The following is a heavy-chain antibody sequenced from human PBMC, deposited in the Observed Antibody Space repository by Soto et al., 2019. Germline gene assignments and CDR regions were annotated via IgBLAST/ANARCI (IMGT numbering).Heavy chain of an antibody. D-gene: IGHD2-15*01. V-gene: IGHV1-3*01. J-gene: IGHJ5*02. CDR1: GYPFTSYS. CDR3: ARIGVVAATSFSWFDP. CDR2: INPDNGNT. Sequence: ASVKVSCKASGYPFTSYSLHWVRQAPGHSLQWMGWINPDNGNTKFSENFKDRVTITRDTSANTVYMELTTLKSEDTAVYYCARIGVVAATSFSWFDPWGQGTLVTVSS.